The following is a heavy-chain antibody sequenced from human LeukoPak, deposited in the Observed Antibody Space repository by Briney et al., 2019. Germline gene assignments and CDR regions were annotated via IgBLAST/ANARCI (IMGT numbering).Heavy chain of an antibody. Sequence: GGSLRLSCAASGFTFSRYSMNWVRQAPAKGLEWVSSITSSSSYIYYADSVKGRFTISRDNAKNSLYLQMNSLRAEDTAVYYCAISDMAAAGIDYWGQGTLVTVSS. CDR1: GFTFSRYS. CDR3: AISDMAAAGIDY. CDR2: ITSSSSYI. V-gene: IGHV3-21*01. J-gene: IGHJ4*02. D-gene: IGHD6-13*01.